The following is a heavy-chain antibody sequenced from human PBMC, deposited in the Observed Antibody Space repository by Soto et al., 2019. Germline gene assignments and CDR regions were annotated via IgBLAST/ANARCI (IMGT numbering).Heavy chain of an antibody. CDR3: AIRAGHDYYYGMDV. Sequence: QVQLVQSGAKVKKPGASVKVSCKASGYTFTSYDINWVRQATGQGLEWMGWLNPNSGNRGFAQNFQGRVTMSSDTSISTAYMDLSSLRSEDTAVYYCAIRAGHDYYYGMDVWGQGTTVTVS. J-gene: IGHJ6*02. V-gene: IGHV1-8*01. CDR2: LNPNSGNR. CDR1: GYTFTSYD. D-gene: IGHD5-12*01.